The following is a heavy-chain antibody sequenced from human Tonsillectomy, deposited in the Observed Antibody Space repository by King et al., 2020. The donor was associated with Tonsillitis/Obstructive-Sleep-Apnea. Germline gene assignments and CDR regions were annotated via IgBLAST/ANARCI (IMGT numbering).Heavy chain of an antibody. V-gene: IGHV3-9*01. Sequence: DVQLVESGGGLVQPGRSLRLSCAASGFTFDDYAMHWVRQAPGKGLEWVSGISWNSGSIGYADSVKGRFTISRDNAKNSLYLQMNSLRAEDTALYYCAKGIKAYYYYYMDVWGKGTTVTVSS. J-gene: IGHJ6*03. D-gene: IGHD5-24*01. CDR1: GFTFDDYA. CDR3: AKGIKAYYYYYMDV. CDR2: ISWNSGSI.